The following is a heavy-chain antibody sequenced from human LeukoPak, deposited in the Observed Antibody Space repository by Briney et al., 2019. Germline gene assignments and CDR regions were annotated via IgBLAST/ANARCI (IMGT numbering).Heavy chain of an antibody. Sequence: PGGSLRLSCAASGFSFSSYAMSWVRQAPGKGLEWVSAISGSGGSTYYADSVKGRFTISRDNSKNTLYLQMNSLRAEDTAVYYCARAKMFYYEGGTYYHAFDIWGQGTMVTVSS. CDR3: ARAKMFYYEGGTYYHAFDI. J-gene: IGHJ3*02. V-gene: IGHV3-23*01. CDR2: ISGSGGST. CDR1: GFSFSSYA. D-gene: IGHD3-22*01.